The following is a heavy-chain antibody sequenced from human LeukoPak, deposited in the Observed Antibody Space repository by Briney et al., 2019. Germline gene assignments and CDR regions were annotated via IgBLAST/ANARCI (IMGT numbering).Heavy chain of an antibody. CDR2: ISSSGDNT. CDR1: GFTFTNYF. Sequence: GGSLRLSCAASGFTFTNYFMTWVRQAPGKGLEWVSSISSSGDNTYYADSVRGRFTISRDNSKNTLHLQMNSLRGEDTALYYCTTDQSIAVAGSFVSWDQGTLVTVSS. J-gene: IGHJ4*02. CDR3: TTDQSIAVAGSFVS. D-gene: IGHD6-19*01. V-gene: IGHV3-23*01.